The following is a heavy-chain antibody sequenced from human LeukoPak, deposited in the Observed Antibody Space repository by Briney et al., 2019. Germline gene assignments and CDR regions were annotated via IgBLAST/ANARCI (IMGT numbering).Heavy chain of an antibody. CDR3: AGMATGFDY. J-gene: IGHJ4*02. CDR1: GFTFSSYA. V-gene: IGHV3-30-3*01. Sequence: GGSLRLPCAASGFTFSSYAMHWVRQAPGKGLEWVAVISYDGSNKYYADSVKGRFTISRDNSKNTLYLQMNSLRAEDTAVYYCAGMATGFDYWGQGTLVTVSS. D-gene: IGHD5-24*01. CDR2: ISYDGSNK.